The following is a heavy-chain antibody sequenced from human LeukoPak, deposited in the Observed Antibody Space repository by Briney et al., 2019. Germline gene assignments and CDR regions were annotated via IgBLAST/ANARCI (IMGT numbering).Heavy chain of an antibody. J-gene: IGHJ5*02. Sequence: ASVKVSCKASGYTFTNFGISWVRQAPGQGLEWMGWINAHDGKRNYALKHEDRVTMTTDTSTSTVYMELRSLRSDDTAVYYCARDGITMVRGVMRFDPWGQGTLVTVSS. CDR1: GYTFTNFG. CDR2: INAHDGKR. CDR3: ARDGITMVRGVMRFDP. V-gene: IGHV1-18*04. D-gene: IGHD3-10*01.